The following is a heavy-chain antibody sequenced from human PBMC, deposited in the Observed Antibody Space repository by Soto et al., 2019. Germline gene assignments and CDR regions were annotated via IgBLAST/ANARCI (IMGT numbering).Heavy chain of an antibody. CDR3: AKEPRDNIAAAGTSWFDP. V-gene: IGHV3-9*01. J-gene: IGHJ5*02. Sequence: GGSLRLSCTTSGFTFSAFALHWVRQAPGKGLEWVSGISWNSGSIGYADSVKGRFTISRDNAKNSLYLQMNSLRAEDTALYYCAKEPRDNIAAAGTSWFDPWGQGTLVTVSS. D-gene: IGHD6-13*01. CDR1: GFTFSAFA. CDR2: ISWNSGSI.